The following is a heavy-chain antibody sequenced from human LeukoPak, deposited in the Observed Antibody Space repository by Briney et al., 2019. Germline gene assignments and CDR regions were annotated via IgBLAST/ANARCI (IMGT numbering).Heavy chain of an antibody. CDR2: MNPNSGNT. V-gene: IGHV1-8*01. D-gene: IGHD3-10*01. CDR3: ARVALLWFGVDY. CDR1: GYTFTSYD. J-gene: IGHJ4*02. Sequence: ASVKVSCKASGYTFTSYDINWVRQATGQGLEWMGWMNPNSGNTGYAQKFQGRVTMTRNTSISTAYMELSSLRSEDTAVYYCARVALLWFGVDYWGQGTLVTVSS.